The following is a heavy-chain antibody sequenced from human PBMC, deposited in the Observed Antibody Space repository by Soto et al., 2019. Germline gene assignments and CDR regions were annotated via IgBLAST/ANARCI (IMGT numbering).Heavy chain of an antibody. CDR2: ISSDGIST. J-gene: IGHJ6*02. CDR1: GFTFSSHW. Sequence: GGSLRLSCAASGFTFSSHWMHWVRQGPGKGLVWVSRISSDGISTKHADSVKGRFIISRDNAKNTLYLQMNSLSVEDTAIYYCARVGVDTTVVDGRYYYYGMDVWGPGTTVTVYS. V-gene: IGHV3-74*01. CDR3: ARVGVDTTVVDGRYYYYGMDV. D-gene: IGHD5-18*01.